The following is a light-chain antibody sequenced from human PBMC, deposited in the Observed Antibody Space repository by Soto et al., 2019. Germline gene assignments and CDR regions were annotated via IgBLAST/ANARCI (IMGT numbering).Light chain of an antibody. Sequence: EIVLTQSPGTLSLSPGERATLSCRASQSVSSSYLAWYQQKPGKAPRLLIYGASSRATGIPDRFSGSGSGTDFTLTISRLEPEDFAVYYCQQYGRSPRTFGQGTKLEIK. J-gene: IGKJ2*02. V-gene: IGKV3-20*01. CDR3: QQYGRSPRT. CDR1: QSVSSSY. CDR2: GAS.